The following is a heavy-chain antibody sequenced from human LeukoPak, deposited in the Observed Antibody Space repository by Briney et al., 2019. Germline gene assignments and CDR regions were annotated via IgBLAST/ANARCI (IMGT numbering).Heavy chain of an antibody. D-gene: IGHD5-18*01. V-gene: IGHV3-74*01. CDR3: ARDPGYSYGYDY. CDR2: ISGDGSIT. CDR1: GFIFSSYW. Sequence: GGSLRLSCAASGFIFSSYWMHWVRQIPGKGLEWVSRISGDGSITNYADSVKGRFTISRDNAKNTLYLQMNSLRPEDTAVYYCARDPGYSYGYDYWGQGTLVTVSS. J-gene: IGHJ4*02.